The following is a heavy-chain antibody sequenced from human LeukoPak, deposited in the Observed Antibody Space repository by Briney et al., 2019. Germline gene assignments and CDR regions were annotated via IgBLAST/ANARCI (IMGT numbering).Heavy chain of an antibody. J-gene: IGHJ6*03. D-gene: IGHD6-13*01. CDR2: IYTSGST. CDR3: ARDGRDGSSWNTYYYYYYMDV. CDR1: GGSISSYY. Sequence: SETLSLTCTVSGGSISSYYWSWIRQPPGKGLEWIGRIYTSGSTNYNPSLKSRVTMSVDTSKNQFSLKLSSVTAADTAVYYCARDGRDGSSWNTYYYYYYMDVWGKGTTVTVSS. V-gene: IGHV4-4*07.